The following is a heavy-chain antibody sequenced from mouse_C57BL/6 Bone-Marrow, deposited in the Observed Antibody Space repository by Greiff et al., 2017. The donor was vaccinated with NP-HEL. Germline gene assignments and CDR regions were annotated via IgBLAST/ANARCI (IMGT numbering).Heavy chain of an antibody. J-gene: IGHJ2*01. Sequence: VQLQQSGAELVRPGASVKLSCTASGFNITDDYMHWVKQRPEQGLEWIGWIDPENGDTEYASQFQGKATITADTSSNTAYLQLSSLTSEDTAVYYCTTGDYYGSSLDYWGQGTTLTVSS. V-gene: IGHV14-4*01. CDR2: IDPENGDT. D-gene: IGHD1-1*01. CDR3: TTGDYYGSSLDY. CDR1: GFNITDDY.